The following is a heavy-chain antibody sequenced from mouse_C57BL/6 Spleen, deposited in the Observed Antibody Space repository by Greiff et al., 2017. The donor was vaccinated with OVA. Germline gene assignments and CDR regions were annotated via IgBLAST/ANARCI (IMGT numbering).Heavy chain of an antibody. Sequence: QVQLKQPGAELVKPGASVKLSCKASGYTFTSYWMHWVKQRPGQGLEWIGMIHPNSGSTNYNEKFKSKATLTVDKSSSTAYMQLSSLTSEDSAVYYCARFDYGNYVDAMDYWGQGTSVTVSS. D-gene: IGHD2-1*01. J-gene: IGHJ4*01. V-gene: IGHV1-64*01. CDR2: IHPNSGST. CDR1: GYTFTSYW. CDR3: ARFDYGNYVDAMDY.